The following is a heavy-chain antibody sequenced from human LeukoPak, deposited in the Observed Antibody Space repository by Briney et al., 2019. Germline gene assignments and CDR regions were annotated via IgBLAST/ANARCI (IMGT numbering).Heavy chain of an antibody. D-gene: IGHD2-2*01. V-gene: IGHV3-53*01. CDR3: ARSVVPAAMIH. CDR1: GFTFSNYE. Sequence: PGGSLRLSCAASGFTFSNYEMSWVRQAPGKGLEWVSVIYSGGSTYYADSVKGRFTISRDNSKNTLYLQMNSLRAEDTAVYYCARSVVPAAMIHWGQGTLVTVSS. J-gene: IGHJ4*02. CDR2: IYSGGST.